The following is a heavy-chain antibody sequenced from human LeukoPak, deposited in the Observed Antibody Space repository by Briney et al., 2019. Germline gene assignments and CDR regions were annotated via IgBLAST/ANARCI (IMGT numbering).Heavy chain of an antibody. V-gene: IGHV3-23*01. CDR3: ASRSIVGAAYYFDY. D-gene: IGHD1-26*01. CDR2: ISGGGTST. Sequence: GSLRLSCAASGFTFSSYSMSWVRQAPGKGLEWVSLISGGGTSTYYADSVRGRFTISRDNSENTLYLQMNSLRAEDTAVYYCASRSIVGAAYYFDYWGQGTLVTVSA. J-gene: IGHJ4*02. CDR1: GFTFSSYS.